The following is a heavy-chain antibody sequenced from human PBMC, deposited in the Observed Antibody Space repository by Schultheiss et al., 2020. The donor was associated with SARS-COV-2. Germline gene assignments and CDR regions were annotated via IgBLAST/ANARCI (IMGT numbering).Heavy chain of an antibody. D-gene: IGHD1-26*01. CDR2: IYPGDSDT. CDR3: ARHTSTFYSGSITPGMDV. CDR1: GYSFTSYW. J-gene: IGHJ6*02. Sequence: GESLKISCKGSGYSFTSYWIGWVRQMPGKGLEWIGIIYPGDSDTRYSPSFQGQVTISADKSISTAYLQWGSLKASDTAMYYCARHTSTFYSGSITPGMDVWGQGTAITVAS. V-gene: IGHV5-51*01.